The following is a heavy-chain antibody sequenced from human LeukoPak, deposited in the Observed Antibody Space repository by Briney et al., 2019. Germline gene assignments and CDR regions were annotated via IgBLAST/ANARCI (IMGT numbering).Heavy chain of an antibody. CDR2: MNPNSGNT. V-gene: IGHV1-8*03. D-gene: IGHD6-6*01. CDR3: ARGRTDSSSYYDYYYYMDV. CDR1: GYTFTNYD. Sequence: ASVKVSCKASGYTFTNYDINWVRQATGQGLEWMGCMNPNSGNTGYAQKFQGRVTITRNTSISTAYMELSSLTSEDTAVYYCARGRTDSSSYYDYYYYMDVWGKGTTVTVSS. J-gene: IGHJ6*03.